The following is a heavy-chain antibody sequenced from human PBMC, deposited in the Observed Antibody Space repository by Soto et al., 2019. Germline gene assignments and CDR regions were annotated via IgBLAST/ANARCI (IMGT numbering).Heavy chain of an antibody. Sequence: EVQLVESGGGLVQPGGSLRLSCAASGFTFSSYWMHWVRQAPGKGLVWVSRINSDGSSTSYADSVKGRFTISRDNAKNTLYLQMNSLRAEDTAVYYCARGGPTVTTRGYNWFDPWGQGTLVTVSS. CDR2: INSDGSST. CDR3: ARGGPTVTTRGYNWFDP. V-gene: IGHV3-74*01. J-gene: IGHJ5*02. CDR1: GFTFSSYW. D-gene: IGHD4-4*01.